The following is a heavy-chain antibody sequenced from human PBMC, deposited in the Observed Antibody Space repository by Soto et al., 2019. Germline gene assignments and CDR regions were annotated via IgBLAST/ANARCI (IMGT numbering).Heavy chain of an antibody. CDR1: GYTFTDYD. V-gene: IGHV1-8*01. Sequence: GASVKVSCKAYGYTFTDYDINWVRQAAGQGLEWMGWMNPNTGNTAYAQKFQGRLTLTRDTSMGTAYMDLSSLTSEDTAVYYCARGFSSYSDFWAQGTLVTVSS. J-gene: IGHJ4*02. CDR2: MNPNTGNT. D-gene: IGHD6-13*01. CDR3: ARGFSSYSDF.